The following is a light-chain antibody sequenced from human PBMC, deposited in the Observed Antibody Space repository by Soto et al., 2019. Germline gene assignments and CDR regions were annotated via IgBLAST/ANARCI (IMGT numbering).Light chain of an antibody. J-gene: IGKJ5*01. CDR2: AAS. CDR3: QQLHGYPIT. V-gene: IGKV1-9*01. CDR1: QTISSW. Sequence: LSGSVGDRVTITCRASQTISSWLAWYQQKPGKAPKLLIYAASNFQSGVPSRFSGSGSGTHFTLTISSLQPEDFATYYCQQLHGYPITFGQGTRLEIK.